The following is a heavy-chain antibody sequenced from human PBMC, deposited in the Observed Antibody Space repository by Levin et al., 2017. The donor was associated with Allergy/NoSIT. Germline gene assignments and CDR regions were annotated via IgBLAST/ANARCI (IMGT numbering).Heavy chain of an antibody. CDR2: IWYDGSNR. D-gene: IGHD4-17*01. Sequence: LSLPCAASGFTFRLYGMHWVRQAPGRGLEWVAVIWYDGSNRYYADSVQGRFTISRDNSKNTLYLQMDSLRAEDTAVYYCARDNPTMTTVTASMDFWGKGTTVTVSS. V-gene: IGHV3-33*01. CDR3: ARDNPTMTTVTASMDF. J-gene: IGHJ6*03. CDR1: GFTFRLYG.